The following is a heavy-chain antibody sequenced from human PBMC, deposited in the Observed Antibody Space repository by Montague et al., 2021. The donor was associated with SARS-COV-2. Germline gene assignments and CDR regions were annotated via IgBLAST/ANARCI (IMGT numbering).Heavy chain of an antibody. V-gene: IGHV4-39*06. CDR3: ARVGRQQLVRLSGMDV. D-gene: IGHD6-13*01. CDR2: IYYGGST. CDR1: GGSISSSSYY. J-gene: IGHJ6*02. Sequence: SETLSLTCTVSGGSISSSSYYWGWIRQPPGKGLEWIGSIYYGGSTYYNPSLKSRVTISVDTSKNQFPLKLSSVTAADTAVYYCARVGRQQLVRLSGMDVWGQGTTVTVSS.